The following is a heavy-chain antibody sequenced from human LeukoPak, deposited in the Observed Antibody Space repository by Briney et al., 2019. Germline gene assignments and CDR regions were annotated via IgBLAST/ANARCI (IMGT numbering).Heavy chain of an antibody. CDR2: IIPIFGKA. CDR1: GGTFSSYA. V-gene: IGHV1-69*01. D-gene: IGHD3-3*01. Sequence: SVKVSCKASGGTFSSYAISWVRQAPGQGLEWMGGIIPIFGKANYEQKFQGRVTITADESTSTAYMELSSLRSEDTAVYYCASSTIFGVVIGYAFDIWGQGTMVTVSS. J-gene: IGHJ3*02. CDR3: ASSTIFGVVIGYAFDI.